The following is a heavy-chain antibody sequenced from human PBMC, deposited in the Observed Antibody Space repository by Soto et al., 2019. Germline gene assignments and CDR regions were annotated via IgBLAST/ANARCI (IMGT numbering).Heavy chain of an antibody. CDR3: AKDPSYDLYRQFQH. V-gene: IGHV3-23*01. Sequence: PGGSLRLSCAASGFTFSSYAMSWVRQAPGKGLEWVSGISGGGTTYYADSVKGRFTISRDNSKNTLYLQMNSLRAEDTAVYYCAKDPSYDLYRQFQHWGQGTLVTVSS. CDR2: ISGGGTT. J-gene: IGHJ1*01. D-gene: IGHD5-18*01. CDR1: GFTFSSYA.